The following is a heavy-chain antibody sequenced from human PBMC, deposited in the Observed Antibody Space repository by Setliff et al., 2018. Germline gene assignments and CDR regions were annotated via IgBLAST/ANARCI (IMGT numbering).Heavy chain of an antibody. V-gene: IGHV4-39*01. CDR2: MYYSGST. CDR3: ARHPGARYYYGSGRFYHLDS. D-gene: IGHD3-10*01. CDR1: GGSISNSDYY. J-gene: IGHJ4*02. Sequence: PSETLSLTCSVSGGSISNSDYYWDWIRQPPGKGLEWIATMYYSGSTYYNPSLKSRVTMSVDTSKNQFFLKLTSVTAADTAIYYCARHPGARYYYGSGRFYHLDSWGQGTLVTVSS.